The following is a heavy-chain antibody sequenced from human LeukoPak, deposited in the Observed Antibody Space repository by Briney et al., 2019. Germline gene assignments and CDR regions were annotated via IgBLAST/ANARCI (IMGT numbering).Heavy chain of an antibody. CDR1: GFTFSSYA. CDR3: ARAIAVAGTDVDY. J-gene: IGHJ4*02. CDR2: ISDDGSNK. V-gene: IGHV3-30-3*01. Sequence: GGSRRLSCAASGFTFSSYAMHWVRQAPGKGLEWVAVISDDGSNKYYADSVKGRFTISRDNSKNALYLQMNSLRAEDTAVYYCARAIAVAGTDVDYWGQGTLVTVFS. D-gene: IGHD6-19*01.